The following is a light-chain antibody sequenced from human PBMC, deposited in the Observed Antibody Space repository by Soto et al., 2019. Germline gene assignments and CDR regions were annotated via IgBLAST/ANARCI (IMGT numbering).Light chain of an antibody. CDR3: HQYHSLPIT. CDR2: DAS. V-gene: IGKV1-33*01. Sequence: DIQMTQSPSSLSVSVGDRVTITCQASRYIGNYLNWYQQKPGKAPKLLINDASSLEMGVPSRFSGSGSATDFSVTISSLQPEDIASYYCHQYHSLPITFAQGTRLDI. J-gene: IGKJ5*01. CDR1: RYIGNY.